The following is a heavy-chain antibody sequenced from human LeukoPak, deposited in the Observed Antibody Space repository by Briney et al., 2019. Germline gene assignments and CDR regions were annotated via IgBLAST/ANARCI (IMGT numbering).Heavy chain of an antibody. V-gene: IGHV1-2*02. CDR2: INPNSGGT. CDR1: GYTFTGYY. Sequence: GASVKVSCKASGYTFTGYYMHWVRQAPGQGLEWMGWINPNSGGTNYAQKFQGRVTMTRDTSISTAYMELSRLRSDDTAVYYCARDTGTTGGYNWFDPWGQGTLVTVSS. CDR3: ARDTGTTGGYNWFDP. J-gene: IGHJ5*02. D-gene: IGHD1-7*01.